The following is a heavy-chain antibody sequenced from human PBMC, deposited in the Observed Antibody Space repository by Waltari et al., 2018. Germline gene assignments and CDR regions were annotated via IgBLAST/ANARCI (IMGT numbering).Heavy chain of an antibody. CDR2: NRGKSYGGTT. CDR1: GFNFADYA. V-gene: IGHV3-49*04. Sequence: EVQLVESGGGWVQPGRSLRLSCTASGFNFADYAMTWVRQAPGKGLEWVGFNRGKSYGGTTEYASSVKDRFIISRDDSKSIAYLQMNNLKIEDTAVYFCTSPHDSSGYSPGDLDYWGQGTLVTVSS. J-gene: IGHJ4*02. CDR3: TSPHDSSGYSPGDLDY. D-gene: IGHD3-22*01.